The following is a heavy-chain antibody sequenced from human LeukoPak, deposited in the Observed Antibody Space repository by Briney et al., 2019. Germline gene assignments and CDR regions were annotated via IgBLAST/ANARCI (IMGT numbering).Heavy chain of an antibody. Sequence: SQTLSLTCAISGDSVSSKSASWNWIRQSPSRGLEWLGRTYSRSKWFNDYAVSVKSRITATPDTSKNQFSLHLTSVTPDDTAVYYCARGTGCLDYWGQGTLVTVSS. V-gene: IGHV6-1*01. D-gene: IGHD3/OR15-3a*01. CDR2: TYSRSKWFN. CDR1: GDSVSSKSAS. CDR3: ARGTGCLDY. J-gene: IGHJ4*02.